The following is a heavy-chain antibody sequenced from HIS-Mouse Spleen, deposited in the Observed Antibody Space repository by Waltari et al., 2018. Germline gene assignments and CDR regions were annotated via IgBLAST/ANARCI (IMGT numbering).Heavy chain of an antibody. CDR2: IDWDDDK. Sequence: QVTLRESGPALVKPTQTLTLTCTFSGFSLSTSGMCVSWIRQPPGKALEWLARIDWDDDKYYSTSLKTRLNISKDNSKNQVVLTMTNMDPVDTATYYCARIAEGYTSGWYAFDYWGQGTLVTVSS. D-gene: IGHD6-19*01. CDR3: ARIAEGYTSGWYAFDY. CDR1: GFSLSTSGMC. J-gene: IGHJ4*02. V-gene: IGHV2-70*15.